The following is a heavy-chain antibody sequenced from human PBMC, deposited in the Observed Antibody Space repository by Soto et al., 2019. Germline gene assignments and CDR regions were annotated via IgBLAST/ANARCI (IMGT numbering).Heavy chain of an antibody. CDR1: GYTFTNND. J-gene: IGHJ4*02. CDR2: MNTNTNTT. D-gene: IGHD3-10*01. V-gene: IGHV1-8*01. Sequence: ASVKVSCKASGYTFTNNDINWVRQAPGQGLERIGWMNTNTNTTDSAEVFEGRVSLTWDTSISTAYMQLNSLKIDDTAVYYCAKRLLGAWFGELLLNSPASVAFDYWGQGVLVTVSS. CDR3: AKRLLGAWFGELLLNSPASVAFDY.